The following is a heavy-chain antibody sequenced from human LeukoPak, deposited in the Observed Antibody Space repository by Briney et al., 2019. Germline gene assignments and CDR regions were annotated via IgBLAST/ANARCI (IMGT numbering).Heavy chain of an antibody. CDR3: AKDGGGKGFDY. D-gene: IGHD4-23*01. CDR1: GFTFSSYG. Sequence: PGGSLRLSCAASGFTFSSYGMHWVRQAPGKGLEWVAVIWYGGSNKYYADSVKGRFTISRDNSKNTLYLQMNSLRAEDTAVYYCAKDGGGKGFDYWGQEPWSPSPQ. J-gene: IGHJ4*01. CDR2: IWYGGSNK. V-gene: IGHV3-30*02.